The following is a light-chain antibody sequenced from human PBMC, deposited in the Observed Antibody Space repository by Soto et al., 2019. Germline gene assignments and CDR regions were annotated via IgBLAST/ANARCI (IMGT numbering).Light chain of an antibody. CDR1: SSDVGGYNY. CDR2: EVT. J-gene: IGLJ3*02. Sequence: QSVLTQPASVSGSPGQSITISCTGTSSDVGGYNYVSWYQQHPGKAPKLMIFEVTNRPSGVSNRFSASKSGNTASLTISGLQAEDAADYYCSSYTTSGFPWVFGGGTKLTVL. V-gene: IGLV2-14*01. CDR3: SSYTTSGFPWV.